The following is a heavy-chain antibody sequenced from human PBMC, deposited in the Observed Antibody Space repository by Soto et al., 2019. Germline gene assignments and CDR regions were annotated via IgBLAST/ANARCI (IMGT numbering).Heavy chain of an antibody. D-gene: IGHD3-10*01. CDR1: GGSISSGDYY. CDR3: ARGYYGSGSFKDWFDP. CDR2: IYYSGST. Sequence: TLSLTCTVSGGSISSGDYYWSWIRQPPGKGLEWIGYIYYSGSTYYNPSLKSRVTISVDTSKNQFSLKLSSVTAADTAVYYCARGYYGSGSFKDWFDPWGHGTLVTVSS. V-gene: IGHV4-30-4*01. J-gene: IGHJ5*02.